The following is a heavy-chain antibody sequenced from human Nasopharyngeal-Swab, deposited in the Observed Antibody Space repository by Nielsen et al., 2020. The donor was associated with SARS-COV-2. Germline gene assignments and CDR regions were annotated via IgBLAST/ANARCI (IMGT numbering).Heavy chain of an antibody. CDR2: INPNSGGT. CDR1: GYTFTGYY. J-gene: IGHJ5*02. Sequence: ASVKVSCKASGYTFTGYYMHWVRQAPGQGLEWMGRINPNSGGTNYAQKFQGRVTMTRNTSISTAYMELSRLRSDDTAVYYCATGAVVAATGWFDPWGQGTLVTVSS. D-gene: IGHD2-15*01. V-gene: IGHV1-2*06. CDR3: ATGAVVAATGWFDP.